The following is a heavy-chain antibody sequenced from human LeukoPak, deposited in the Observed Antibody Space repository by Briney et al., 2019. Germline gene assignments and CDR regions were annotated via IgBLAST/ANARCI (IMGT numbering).Heavy chain of an antibody. CDR2: ISSSSSYI. Sequence: GGSLRLSCAASGFTFSSYSMNWVRQAPGKGLEWVSSISSSSSYIYYADSVKGRFTISRDNAKNSLYLQMNSLRAEDTAVYYCARDGYSSPLYCGGDCYDAFDIWGQGTMVTVSS. D-gene: IGHD2-21*01. CDR3: ARDGYSSPLYCGGDCYDAFDI. CDR1: GFTFSSYS. J-gene: IGHJ3*02. V-gene: IGHV3-21*01.